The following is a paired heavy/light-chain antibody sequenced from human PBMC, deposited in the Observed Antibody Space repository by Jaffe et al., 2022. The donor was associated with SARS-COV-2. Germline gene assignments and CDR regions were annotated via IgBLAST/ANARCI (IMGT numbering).Heavy chain of an antibody. Sequence: QVQLQESGPGLVKPSQTLSLTCTVSGASVSSGNYYWSWIRQPAGKGLEWIGRMYTSGSTDYNPSLKSRITISLDTSKNQFSLRLSSVTAADTAVYYCARLSSSNWYFDYWGQGTLVPVSS. J-gene: IGHJ4*02. D-gene: IGHD6-13*01. V-gene: IGHV4-61*02. CDR1: GASVSSGNYY. CDR3: ARLSSSNWYFDY. CDR2: MYTSGST.
Light chain of an antibody. V-gene: IGKV3-11*01. CDR3: QQRSDWPIT. J-gene: IGKJ5*01. CDR1: QSVSIY. CDR2: DAS. Sequence: EIVLTQSPATLSVSPGERATLSCRASQSVSIYLAWYQQKPGQAPRLLIYDASNRATGIPARFSGSGSGTDFTLTISSLEPEDFALYYCQQRSDWPITFGQGTRLEIK.